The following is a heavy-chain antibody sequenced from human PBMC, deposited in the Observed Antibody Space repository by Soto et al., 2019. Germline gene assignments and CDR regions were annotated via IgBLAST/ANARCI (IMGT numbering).Heavy chain of an antibody. Sequence: ASVKVCCKASGYTFTSYYMHWVRQAPGQGLEWMGIINPSGGSTSYAQKFQGRVTMTRDTSTSTVYMELSSLRSEDTAVYYCARDVRNYDIQSEHWGQGTLVTVSS. CDR3: ARDVRNYDIQSEH. V-gene: IGHV1-46*03. D-gene: IGHD3-9*01. J-gene: IGHJ1*01. CDR2: INPSGGST. CDR1: GYTFTSYY.